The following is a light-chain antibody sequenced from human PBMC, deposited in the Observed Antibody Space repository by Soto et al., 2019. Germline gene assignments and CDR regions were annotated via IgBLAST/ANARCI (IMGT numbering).Light chain of an antibody. CDR3: QQYDSSPLT. J-gene: IGKJ1*01. Sequence: EIVLTQSPGTLSLSPGERATLSCRASQSVAGSYLAWYQHKPGQAPRLLIYGASTRASGVPDRFSGSGSGTEFIITLSRMQYEDFAIYYCQQYDSSPLTFGQGTKVDIK. CDR2: GAS. CDR1: QSVAGSY. V-gene: IGKV3-20*01.